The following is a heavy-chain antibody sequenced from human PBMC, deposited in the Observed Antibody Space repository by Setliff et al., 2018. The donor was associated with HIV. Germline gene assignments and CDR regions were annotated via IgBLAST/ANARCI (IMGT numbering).Heavy chain of an antibody. J-gene: IGHJ6*03. CDR1: GFTFSNFW. CDR3: ARWAPPNHYFYYYMDV. Sequence: GGSLRLSCVDSGFTFSNFWMNWVRQAPGKGLEWVANIKKDGSEKNYVDSVKGRFIISRDNSKNTVYLQVNSLRAEDTAVYYCARWAPPNHYFYYYMDVWGKGTTVTVSS. V-gene: IGHV3-7*03. CDR2: IKKDGSEK.